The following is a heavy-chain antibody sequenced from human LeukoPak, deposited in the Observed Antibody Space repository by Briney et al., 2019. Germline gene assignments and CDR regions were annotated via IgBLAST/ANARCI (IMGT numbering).Heavy chain of an antibody. D-gene: IGHD4-23*01. Sequence: ASVKVSCKASGYTFTSYDINWVRQATGQGLEWMGWMNPNSGNTGYAQKFQGRVTITADESTSTAYMELSSLRSEDTAVYYCASLPAYMDSGGNSDYYYYYGMDVWGQGTTVTVSS. CDR1: GYTFTSYD. CDR3: ASLPAYMDSGGNSDYYYYYGMDV. J-gene: IGHJ6*02. V-gene: IGHV1-8*01. CDR2: MNPNSGNT.